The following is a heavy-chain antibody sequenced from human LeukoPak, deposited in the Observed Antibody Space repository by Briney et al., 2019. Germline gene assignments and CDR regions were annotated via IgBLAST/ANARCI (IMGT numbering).Heavy chain of an antibody. CDR1: GFTFSSYA. CDR2: ISYDGSNK. CDR3: AREGGYGDYIYYFDY. Sequence: PGRSLRLSCAASGFTFSSYAMHWVRQAPGKGLEWVAVISYDGSNKYYADSVKDRFTISRDNSKNTLYLQMNSLRAEDTAVYYCAREGGYGDYIYYFDYWGQGTLVTVSS. J-gene: IGHJ4*02. D-gene: IGHD4-17*01. V-gene: IGHV3-30-3*01.